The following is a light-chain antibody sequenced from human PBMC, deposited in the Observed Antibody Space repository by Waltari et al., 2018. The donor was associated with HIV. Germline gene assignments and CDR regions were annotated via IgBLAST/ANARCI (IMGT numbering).Light chain of an antibody. CDR1: ASGIDVFKF. J-gene: IGLJ1*01. V-gene: IGLV2-14*01. CDR2: EVT. Sequence: QSALTQPASVSGSPGQSITISCTGTASGIDVFKFVSWFQQHPGKAPNVILYEVTNLPAGVSIRFSGSRSGNTAYLTISVLQAEDEADYYCTSDKPGTTSYVFGTGTKVTVL. CDR3: TSDKPGTTSYV.